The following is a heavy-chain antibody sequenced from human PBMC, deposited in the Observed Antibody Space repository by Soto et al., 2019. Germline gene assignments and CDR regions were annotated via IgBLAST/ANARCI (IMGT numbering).Heavy chain of an antibody. D-gene: IGHD5-12*01. J-gene: IGHJ6*03. Sequence: SETLSLSCTVSGGSISSYYWSWIRQPPGKGLEWIGYIYYSGSTNFNPSLKSRVTISVDTSKNQFSLKPSSVTAADTAVYYCASRGGQYRGYYHSYYMDVWGKGTTVTLSS. CDR1: GGSISSYY. V-gene: IGHV4-59*01. CDR3: ASRGGQYRGYYHSYYMDV. CDR2: IYYSGST.